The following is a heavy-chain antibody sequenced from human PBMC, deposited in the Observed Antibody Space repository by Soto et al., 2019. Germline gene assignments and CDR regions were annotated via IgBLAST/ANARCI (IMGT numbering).Heavy chain of an antibody. D-gene: IGHD2-15*01. J-gene: IGHJ4*01. CDR3: ARGGYCSGGSCSRGDFDY. CDR2: VYTTGCT. Sequence: QVQLQESGPGLVKPSETLSLTCTVSGGSIISYYWSWIRQPAGKGLEWIGRVYTTGCTNYNPSLRSRVLLSVAPSKNEFSLKLSYVPAADTAVYYCARGGYCSGGSCSRGDFDYCGDGSLVTVSS. CDR1: GGSIISYY. V-gene: IGHV4-4*07.